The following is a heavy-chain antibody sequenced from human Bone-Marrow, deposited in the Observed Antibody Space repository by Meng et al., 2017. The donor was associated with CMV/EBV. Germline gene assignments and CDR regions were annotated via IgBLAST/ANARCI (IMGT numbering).Heavy chain of an antibody. Sequence: GESLKISCAASGFTFDDYGMSWVRQAPGKGLQWVSGINWSGGSTGYADSVKGRFTISRDNAKNSLYLQMNSLRAEDTALYYCARGGDSSGYSPLYYFDYWGQGTLVTVSS. J-gene: IGHJ4*02. CDR1: GFTFDDYG. V-gene: IGHV3-20*04. D-gene: IGHD3-22*01. CDR3: ARGGDSSGYSPLYYFDY. CDR2: INWSGGST.